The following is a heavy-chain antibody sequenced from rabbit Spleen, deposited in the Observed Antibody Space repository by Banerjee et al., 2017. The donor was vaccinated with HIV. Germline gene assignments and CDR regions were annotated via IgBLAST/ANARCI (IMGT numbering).Heavy chain of an antibody. J-gene: IGHJ4*01. V-gene: IGHV1S40*01. Sequence: QSLEESGGDLVKPGASLTLTCTASGFSFSSSDYMCWVRQAPGKGLEWIACIDTGFAGTTYYASWAKGRFTISKTSSTTVTLQMTSLTAADTATYFCARGYSNGYNNYVNAFSLWGQGTLVTV. CDR3: ARGYSNGYNNYVNAFSL. CDR2: IDTGFAGTT. CDR1: GFSFSSSDY. D-gene: IGHD6-1*01.